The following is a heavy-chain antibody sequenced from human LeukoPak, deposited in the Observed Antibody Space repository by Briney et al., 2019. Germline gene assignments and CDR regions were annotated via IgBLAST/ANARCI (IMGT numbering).Heavy chain of an antibody. Sequence: ASVKVSCKGSGYTFTTYNINWVRQAPGQGLEWMGWISAYSGNTNYAQKVQGRVTMTTDTATSTAYMELRSLTSDDTAVYYCARPFNWNDYFDYWGQGTLVTVSS. J-gene: IGHJ4*02. D-gene: IGHD1-1*01. CDR1: GYTFTTYN. CDR2: ISAYSGNT. V-gene: IGHV1-18*01. CDR3: ARPFNWNDYFDY.